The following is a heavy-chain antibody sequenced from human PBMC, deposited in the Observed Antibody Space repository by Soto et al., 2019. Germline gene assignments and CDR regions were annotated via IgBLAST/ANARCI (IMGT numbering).Heavy chain of an antibody. D-gene: IGHD2-2*01. J-gene: IGHJ6*03. Sequence: GGSLRLSCTASGFTFGDYAMSWFRQAPGKGLEWVGFIRSKAYGGTTEYAASVKGRFTISRDDSKSIAYLQMNSLKTEDTAVYYCTRVLGYCSSTSCYEVYYYYMDVWGKGTTVTVSS. V-gene: IGHV3-49*03. CDR2: IRSKAYGGTT. CDR1: GFTFGDYA. CDR3: TRVLGYCSSTSCYEVYYYYMDV.